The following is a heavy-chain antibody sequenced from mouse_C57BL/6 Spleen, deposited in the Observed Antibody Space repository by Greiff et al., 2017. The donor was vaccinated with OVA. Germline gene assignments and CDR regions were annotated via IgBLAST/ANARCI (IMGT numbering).Heavy chain of an antibody. V-gene: IGHV1-63*01. CDR3: ARSGGTVVGYFDV. CDR2: IYPGGGYT. Sequence: QVQLKESGAELVRPGTSVKMSCKASGYTFTNYWIGWAKQRPGHGLEWIGDIYPGGGYTNYNEKFKGKATLTADKSSSTAYMQFSSLTSEDSAIYYCARSGGTVVGYFDVWGTGTTVTVSS. J-gene: IGHJ1*03. CDR1: GYTFTNYW. D-gene: IGHD1-1*01.